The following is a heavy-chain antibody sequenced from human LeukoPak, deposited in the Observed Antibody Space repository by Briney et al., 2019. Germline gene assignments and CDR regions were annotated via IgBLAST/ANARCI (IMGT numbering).Heavy chain of an antibody. CDR3: AREHYFYHMDG. Sequence: PGGSLRLSCAASGFSFSSQWMSWVRQAPGKGLEWVAIVNQGGTGKYYVDSVKGRCTISRDNAENSLYLQMNSLRAEDTAVYYCAREHYFYHMDGWGEGTTVTVSS. CDR1: GFSFSSQW. V-gene: IGHV3-7*01. J-gene: IGHJ6*03. CDR2: VNQGGTGK.